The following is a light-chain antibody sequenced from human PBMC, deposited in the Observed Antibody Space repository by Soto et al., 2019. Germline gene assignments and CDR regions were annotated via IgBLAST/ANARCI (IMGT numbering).Light chain of an antibody. CDR1: QSVSTY. V-gene: IGKV3-11*01. CDR3: QQRSNWPAT. CDR2: DTS. Sequence: TQSPATLSLSPGDRATLSCRASQSVSTYLAWYQQKPGQAPRLLIYDTSNRATGIPARFSGSGSGTDFTLTISSLGPEDFAVYYCQQRSNWPATFGPGTTVDIK. J-gene: IGKJ3*01.